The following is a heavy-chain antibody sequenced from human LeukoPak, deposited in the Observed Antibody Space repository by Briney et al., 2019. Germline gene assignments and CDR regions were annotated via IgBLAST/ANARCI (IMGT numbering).Heavy chain of an antibody. Sequence: GASVKVSCKASGYTFTSYGISWVRQAPGQGLEWMGWISAYNGNTNYAQKLQGRVTMTTDTSTSTAYMELRSLRSDDTAVYYCARDPLYYYDSSAWGSAFDIWGQGTMVTVSS. D-gene: IGHD3-22*01. CDR1: GYTFTSYG. J-gene: IGHJ3*02. CDR3: ARDPLYYYDSSAWGSAFDI. V-gene: IGHV1-18*01. CDR2: ISAYNGNT.